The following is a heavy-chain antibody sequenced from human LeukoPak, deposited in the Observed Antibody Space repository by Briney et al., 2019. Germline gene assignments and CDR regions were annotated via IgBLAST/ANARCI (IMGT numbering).Heavy chain of an antibody. Sequence: GGSLRLSCAASGFTFSSYWMSWVRQAPGKGLEWVANIKQDGSEKYYVDSVKGRFTISRDNAKNSQYLQMNSLRAEDTAVYYCAREGITMLRGVTYYYYGMDVWGQGTMVTVSS. D-gene: IGHD3-10*01. V-gene: IGHV3-7*01. J-gene: IGHJ6*02. CDR3: AREGITMLRGVTYYYYGMDV. CDR1: GFTFSSYW. CDR2: IKQDGSEK.